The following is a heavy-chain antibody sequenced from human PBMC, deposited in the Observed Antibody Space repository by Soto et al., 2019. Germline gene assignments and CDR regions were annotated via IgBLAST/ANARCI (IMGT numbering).Heavy chain of an antibody. CDR3: ARGGPGDAFDV. V-gene: IGHV4-59*01. J-gene: IGHJ3*01. CDR2: VRHSGD. CDR1: GASIGSYY. Sequence: QALLQESGPALVKPSETLTLTCTVSGASIGSYYWTWIRQSPGKRLEWVGYVRHSGDGYHPSLKSRVTISSYTSKNEVSLKMANVTAGDTAFYYCARGGPGDAFDVWGQGT.